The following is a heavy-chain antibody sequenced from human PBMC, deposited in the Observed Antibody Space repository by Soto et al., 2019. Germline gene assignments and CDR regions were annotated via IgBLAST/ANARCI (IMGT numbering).Heavy chain of an antibody. Sequence: SSETLSLTCTVSGGSISSYYWSWIRQPPGKGLEWIGYIYYSGSTNYNPSLKSRVTISVDTSINTAYMELSSLRSEDTAVYYCARGGWELPLFLFYWGLGTLVTVSS. J-gene: IGHJ4*02. CDR2: IYYSGST. CDR1: GGSISSYY. D-gene: IGHD1-26*01. V-gene: IGHV4-59*01. CDR3: ARGGWELPLFLFY.